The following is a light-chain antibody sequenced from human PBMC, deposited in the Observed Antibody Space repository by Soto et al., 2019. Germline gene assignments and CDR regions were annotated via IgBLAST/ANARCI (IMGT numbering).Light chain of an antibody. Sequence: QSVLTQPPSVSGAPGQRVTISCTGSSSNTGAGYDVHWYQQFPGTAPQLLIYANSNRPSGVPDRFSGSKSGTSASLAITGLQAEDEADYYCQSYDSSLGGHVFGTGTKVTVL. CDR1: SSNTGAGYD. J-gene: IGLJ1*01. CDR2: ANS. V-gene: IGLV1-40*01. CDR3: QSYDSSLGGHV.